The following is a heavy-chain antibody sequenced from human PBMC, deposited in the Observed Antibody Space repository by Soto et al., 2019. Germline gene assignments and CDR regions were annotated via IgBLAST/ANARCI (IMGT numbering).Heavy chain of an antibody. CDR2: IYYSGST. CDR1: GVSIGSTNHY. D-gene: IGHD6-13*01. CDR3: ARAKAPLYSSSWYWFDP. V-gene: IGHV4-61*05. Sequence: SETLSLTCSVSGVSIGSTNHYWSWIRQPPGKGLEWIGYIYYSGSTNYNPSLKSRVTISVDTSKNQFSLKLSSVTAADTAVYYCARAKAPLYSSSWYWFDPWGQGTLVTVSS. J-gene: IGHJ5*02.